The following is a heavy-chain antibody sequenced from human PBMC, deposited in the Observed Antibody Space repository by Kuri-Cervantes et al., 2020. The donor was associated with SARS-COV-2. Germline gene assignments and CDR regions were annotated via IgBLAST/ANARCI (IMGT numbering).Heavy chain of an antibody. D-gene: IGHD3-3*01. J-gene: IGHJ4*02. V-gene: IGHV3-21*01. CDR1: GFTVTSYA. Sequence: GGSLRLSCAASGFTVTSYAMHWVRQAPGKGLEWVSSISSSSSYIYYADSVKGRFTISRDNAKNSLYLQMNSLRAEDTAIYYCARTSFAFWSGYYTGYYYDYWGQGTLVTVSS. CDR2: ISSSSSYI. CDR3: ARTSFAFWSGYYTGYYYDY.